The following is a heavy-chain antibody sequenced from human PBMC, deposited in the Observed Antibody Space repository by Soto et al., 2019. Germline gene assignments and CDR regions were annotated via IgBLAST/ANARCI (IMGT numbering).Heavy chain of an antibody. Sequence: EVRLLESGGGLVQPGGSQRVSCRASGFTFSSYAMAWVRRAPGKGLEWVSGISGTGGTTYYADSVKGRFTVSRDNSENTLYLDMASLKAEDTGMYYCAKGGSFSPAYYFASWGQGSQVTVSS. D-gene: IGHD1-26*01. CDR2: ISGTGGTT. J-gene: IGHJ4*02. V-gene: IGHV3-23*01. CDR3: AKGGSFSPAYYFAS. CDR1: GFTFSSYA.